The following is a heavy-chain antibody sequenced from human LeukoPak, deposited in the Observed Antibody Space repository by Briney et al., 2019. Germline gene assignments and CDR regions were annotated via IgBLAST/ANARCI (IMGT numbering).Heavy chain of an antibody. V-gene: IGHV1-8*01. CDR2: TNPNSGNT. CDR1: GYTFSSYD. CDR3: TRAPYYYDSSGLTSYYFDY. D-gene: IGHD3-22*01. J-gene: IGHJ4*02. Sequence: ASVKVSCKASGYTFSSYDINWVRQATGQGLEWMGWTNPNSGNTGYAQKFQGRVTMTRNSSITTAYMELSSLRSEDTAVYYCTRAPYYYDSSGLTSYYFDYWGQGTLVTVSS.